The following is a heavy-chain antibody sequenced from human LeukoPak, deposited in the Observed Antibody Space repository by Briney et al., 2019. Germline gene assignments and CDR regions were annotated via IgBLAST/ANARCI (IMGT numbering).Heavy chain of an antibody. D-gene: IGHD3-10*01. V-gene: IGHV1-18*04. CDR3: AREGVGYGSGSYYYYYYYGMDV. Sequence: ASVKVSCKASGYTFTSYGISWVRQAPGQGLEWMGWISAYNGNTNYAQKLQGRVTMTTDTSTSTAYMELRSLRSDDTAVYYCAREGVGYGSGSYYYYYYYGMDVWGKGTTVTVSS. CDR1: GYTFTSYG. CDR2: ISAYNGNT. J-gene: IGHJ6*04.